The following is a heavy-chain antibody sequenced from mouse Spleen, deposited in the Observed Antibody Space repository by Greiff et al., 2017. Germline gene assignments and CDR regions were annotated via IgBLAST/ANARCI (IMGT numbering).Heavy chain of an antibody. J-gene: IGHJ4*01. V-gene: IGHV5-9-2*01. Sequence: DVQLVESGGGLVKPGGSLKLSCAASGFTFSSYGMSWVRQTPEKRLEWVATISGGGSYTYYPDSVKGRFTISRDNAKNNLYLQMSSLRSEDTALYYCARDLTTVVATGAMDYWGQGTSVTVSS. D-gene: IGHD1-1*01. CDR1: GFTFSSYG. CDR3: ARDLTTVVATGAMDY. CDR2: ISGGGSYT.